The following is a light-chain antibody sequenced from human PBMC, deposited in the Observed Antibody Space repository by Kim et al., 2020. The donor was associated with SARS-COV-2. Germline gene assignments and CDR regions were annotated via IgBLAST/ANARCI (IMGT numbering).Light chain of an antibody. CDR2: DAS. CDR1: EDINNY. J-gene: IGKJ4*02. CDR3: QQYDNVPLT. V-gene: IGKV1-33*01. Sequence: DIQMTQSPSSLSASVGDTVTITCQASEDINNYLDWYQQKPGKAPKLLICDASNLETGVPSRFSGSGSGTDFTFTINSLQPEDIATYYCQQYDNVPLTFGGGTKVDIK.